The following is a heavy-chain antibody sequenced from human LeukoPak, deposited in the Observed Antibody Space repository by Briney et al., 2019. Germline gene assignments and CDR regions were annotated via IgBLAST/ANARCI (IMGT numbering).Heavy chain of an antibody. Sequence: SETLSLTCTVSGGSISDYYWSWIRQPAGKGLEWIGRIYTSGSTNYNPSLKSRVTMSVDTSKNQFSLKLSSVTAADTAVYYCARHPRLGSPRYYGMDVWGQGTTVTVSS. CDR2: IYTSGST. V-gene: IGHV4-4*07. CDR3: ARHPRLGSPRYYGMDV. D-gene: IGHD3-16*01. J-gene: IGHJ6*02. CDR1: GGSISDYY.